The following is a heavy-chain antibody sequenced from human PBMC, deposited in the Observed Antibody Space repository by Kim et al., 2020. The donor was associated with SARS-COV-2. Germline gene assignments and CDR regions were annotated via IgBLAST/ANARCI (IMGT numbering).Heavy chain of an antibody. J-gene: IGHJ6*02. Sequence: GGSLRLSCAASGFTFSSYAMHWVRQAPGKGLEWVAVISYDGSNKYYADSVKGRFTISRDNSKNTLYLQMNSLRAEDTAVYYCARGSITMIEDVWENSGYYYGMDVWGQGTTVTVSS. CDR1: GFTFSSYA. CDR3: ARGSITMIEDVWENSGYYYGMDV. CDR2: ISYDGSNK. V-gene: IGHV3-30-3*01. D-gene: IGHD3-22*01.